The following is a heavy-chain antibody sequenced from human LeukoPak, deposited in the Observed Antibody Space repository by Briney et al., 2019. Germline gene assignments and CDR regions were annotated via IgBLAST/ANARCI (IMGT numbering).Heavy chain of an antibody. CDR3: AAPYSSTWFDY. Sequence: SVKVSCTASGFTFTSMSAVQWVRQARGQRLEWIGWLVVGSDNTDYAQKFQERVTITRDMSTSTAYMELSSLRSEDTAVYYCAAPYSSTWFDYWGQGTLVTVSS. J-gene: IGHJ4*02. CDR2: LVVGSDNT. D-gene: IGHD6-13*01. CDR1: GFTFTSMSA. V-gene: IGHV1-58*01.